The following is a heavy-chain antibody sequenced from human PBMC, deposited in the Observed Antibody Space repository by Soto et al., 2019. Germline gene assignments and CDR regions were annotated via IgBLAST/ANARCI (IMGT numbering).Heavy chain of an antibody. CDR1: GFSFNSFA. CDR3: AKRPSYDYIWGSYHYFDY. D-gene: IGHD3-16*02. Sequence: GGSLRLSCAASGFSFNSFAMGWVRQAPGKGLEWVSVVSGSGGGTYYADSVKGRFTISRDNSKNTLYLQMNSLRAEDTAVYYCAKRPSYDYIWGSYHYFDYWGQGTLVTVSS. J-gene: IGHJ4*02. CDR2: VSGSGGGT. V-gene: IGHV3-23*01.